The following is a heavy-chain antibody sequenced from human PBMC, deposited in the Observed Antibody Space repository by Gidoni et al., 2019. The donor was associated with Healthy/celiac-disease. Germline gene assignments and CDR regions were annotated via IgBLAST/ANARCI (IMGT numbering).Heavy chain of an antibody. D-gene: IGHD3-16*01. CDR1: GFTFSSYA. CDR3: ARDRRGTTWYNWFDP. J-gene: IGHJ5*02. Sequence: QVQLVESGGGGVQPGRSLRLSCAAAGFTFSSYAMHWVRQAPGKGLGWVAVISYDGSNKYYADSVKGRFTISRDNSKNTLYLQMNSLRAEDTAVYYCARDRRGTTWYNWFDPWGQGTLVTVSS. V-gene: IGHV3-30*04. CDR2: ISYDGSNK.